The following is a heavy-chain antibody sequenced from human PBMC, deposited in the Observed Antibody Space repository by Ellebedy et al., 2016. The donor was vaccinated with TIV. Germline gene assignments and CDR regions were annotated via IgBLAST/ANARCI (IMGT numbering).Heavy chain of an antibody. CDR2: MNPNSGDT. Sequence: AASVTVSCKASGYTFTNFDINWVRQAAGQGLEWMGWMNPNSGDTGYAENFKGRVSMTRMTSISTAYMELSGLESEDTAIYYCTRGPFGVGSYMDSWGQGTLVAVSS. D-gene: IGHD3-10*01. CDR3: TRGPFGVGSYMDS. V-gene: IGHV1-8*01. CDR1: GYTFTNFD. J-gene: IGHJ4*02.